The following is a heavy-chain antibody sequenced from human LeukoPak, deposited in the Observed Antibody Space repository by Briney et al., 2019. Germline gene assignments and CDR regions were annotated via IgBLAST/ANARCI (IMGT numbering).Heavy chain of an antibody. CDR1: GFTFSSYS. D-gene: IGHD3-22*01. CDR2: ISSSSSYI. J-gene: IGHJ4*02. CDR3: ARVPSYYDSSGYYAIEPPDY. V-gene: IGHV3-21*01. Sequence: TGGSLRLSCAASGFTFSSYSMNWVRQAPGKGLEWVSSISSSSSYIYYTDSVKGRFTISRDNAKNSLYLQMNSLRAEDTAVYYCARVPSYYDSSGYYAIEPPDYWGQGTLVTVSS.